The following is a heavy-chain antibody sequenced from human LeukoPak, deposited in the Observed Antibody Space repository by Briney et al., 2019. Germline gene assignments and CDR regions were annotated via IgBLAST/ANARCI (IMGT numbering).Heavy chain of an antibody. J-gene: IGHJ1*01. CDR2: ISGSGGST. CDR3: AKDRVGGSYQADFQH. Sequence: GGSLRLSCAASGFTFSSYAMSWVRQAPGKGLEWVSAISGSGGSTYYADSVKGRFTISRDNSKNTLYLQMNSLRAEDTAVYYCAKDRVGGSYQADFQHWGQGTLVTVSS. CDR1: GFTFSSYA. D-gene: IGHD1-26*01. V-gene: IGHV3-23*01.